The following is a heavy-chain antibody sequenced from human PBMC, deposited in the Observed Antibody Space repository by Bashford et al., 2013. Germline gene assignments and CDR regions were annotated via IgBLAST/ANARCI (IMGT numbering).Heavy chain of an antibody. J-gene: IGHJ4*02. D-gene: IGHD6-6*01. V-gene: IGHV2-26*01. CDR2: SFRNDDK. Sequence: WIRQPPTGRPWSGLHTSFRNDDKAYSTSLRSRLTISKDTSNSQVVLTMTDMDPVDTAVYYCTTDLEQFGPVFDYWGQGTLVTVSS. CDR3: TTDLEQFGPVFDY.